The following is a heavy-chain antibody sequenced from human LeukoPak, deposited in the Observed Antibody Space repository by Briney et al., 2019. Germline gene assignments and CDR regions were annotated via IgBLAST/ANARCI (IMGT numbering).Heavy chain of an antibody. CDR1: GFTFSSHW. Sequence: GGSLRLSCAASGFTFSSHWMTWVRQTPGKGLEWVANIKQDGSEKYYVGSVKGRFTISRDNAENSLYLQMNSLRAEDTAVYYCASAGRQTSYYFDYWGQGTLVTVSS. CDR2: IKQDGSEK. CDR3: ASAGRQTSYYFDY. V-gene: IGHV3-7*01. D-gene: IGHD1-1*01. J-gene: IGHJ4*02.